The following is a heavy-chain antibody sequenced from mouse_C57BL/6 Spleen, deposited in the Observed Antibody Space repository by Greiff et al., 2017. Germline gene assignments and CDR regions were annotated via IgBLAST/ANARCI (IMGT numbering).Heavy chain of an antibody. D-gene: IGHD3-2*02. Sequence: VKLMASGPGLVAPSQSLSITCTVSGFSLTSYGVHWVRPPPGKGLEWLVVIWSDGSTTYTSALKSRLSISKDNSKSQVFLKMNSLQTDDTAMYYCASQDSSGYAWFAYWGQGTLVTVSA. CDR3: ASQDSSGYAWFAY. V-gene: IGHV2-6*03. J-gene: IGHJ3*01. CDR1: GFSLTSYG. CDR2: IWSDGST.